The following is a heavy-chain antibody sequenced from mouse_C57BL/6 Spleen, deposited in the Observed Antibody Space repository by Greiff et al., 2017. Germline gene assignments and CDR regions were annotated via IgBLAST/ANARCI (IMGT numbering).Heavy chain of an antibody. V-gene: IGHV1-55*01. CDR1: GYTFTSYW. CDR2: IYPGSGST. CDR3: ARIYDGYYVGFDY. D-gene: IGHD2-3*01. J-gene: IGHJ2*01. Sequence: QVQLKQSGAELVKPGASVKMSCKASGYTFTSYWITWVKQRPGQGLEWIGDIYPGSGSTNYNEKFKSKATLTVDTSSSTAYMQLSSLTSEDSAVYYCARIYDGYYVGFDYWGQGTTLTVSS.